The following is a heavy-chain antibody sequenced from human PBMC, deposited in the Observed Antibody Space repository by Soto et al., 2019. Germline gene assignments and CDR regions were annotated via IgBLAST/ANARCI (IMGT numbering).Heavy chain of an antibody. D-gene: IGHD6-19*01. Sequence: SETLSLTCAVYGGSFSGYYWSWIRQPPGKGLEWIGEINHSGSTNYNPSLKSRVTISVDTSKNQFSLKLSSVTAADTAVYYCARGWVAVAGTLEYWGQGTLVTVSS. CDR2: INHSGST. V-gene: IGHV4-34*01. J-gene: IGHJ4*02. CDR3: ARGWVAVAGTLEY. CDR1: GGSFSGYY.